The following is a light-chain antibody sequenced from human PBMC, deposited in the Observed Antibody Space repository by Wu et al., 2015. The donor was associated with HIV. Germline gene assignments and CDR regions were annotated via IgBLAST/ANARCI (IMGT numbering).Light chain of an antibody. CDR3: QQYHSSSPTT. CDR2: TAS. J-gene: IGKJ1*01. Sequence: IQLTQSPSSLSASVGDRVTITCRASQGISRYLAWYQQKLGKAPKLLIDTASTLQGGVPSRFSGSGSGTDFTLTISSLQPEDFATYFCQQYHSSSPTTFGQGTKVEI. CDR1: QGISRY. V-gene: IGKV1-9*01.